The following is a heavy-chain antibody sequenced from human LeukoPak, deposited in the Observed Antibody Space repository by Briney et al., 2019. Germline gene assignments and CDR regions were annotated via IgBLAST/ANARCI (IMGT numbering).Heavy chain of an antibody. V-gene: IGHV1-2*02. D-gene: IGHD2-2*01. CDR1: GYTFTGYY. CDR3: ARTGERDCSSTSCYGVSTNNWSDP. Sequence: ASVKVSCKASGYTFTGYYMHWVRQAPGQGLEWMGWINPNSGGTNYAQKFQGRVTMTRDTSISTAYMELSRLRSDDTAVYYCARTGERDCSSTSCYGVSTNNWSDPWGQGTLVTVSS. CDR2: INPNSGGT. J-gene: IGHJ5*02.